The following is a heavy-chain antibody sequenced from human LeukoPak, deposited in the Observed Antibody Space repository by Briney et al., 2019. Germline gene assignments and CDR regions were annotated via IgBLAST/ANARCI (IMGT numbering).Heavy chain of an antibody. Sequence: ETLSLTCTVSGGSISSSSYYWGWVRQAPGKGLEWVANIKQDGSEKYYVDSVKGRFTISRDNAKNSLYLQMNSLRAEDTAVYYCARAQRFDYWGQGTLVTVSS. V-gene: IGHV3-7*01. D-gene: IGHD6-25*01. CDR2: IKQDGSEK. CDR3: ARAQRFDY. CDR1: GGSISSSSYY. J-gene: IGHJ4*02.